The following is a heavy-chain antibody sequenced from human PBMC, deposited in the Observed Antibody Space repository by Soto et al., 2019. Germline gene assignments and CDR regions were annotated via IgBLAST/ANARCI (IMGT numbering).Heavy chain of an antibody. CDR3: AMAWDAYSSGWYAHFDY. CDR2: ISYDGSNK. J-gene: IGHJ4*02. CDR1: GFTFSSYG. D-gene: IGHD6-19*01. V-gene: IGHV3-30*03. Sequence: QVQLVESGGGVVQPGRSLRLSCAASGFTFSSYGMHWVRQAPGKGLEWVAVISYDGSNKYYADSVKGRFTISRDNSKNTLYLQMNSLRAEDTDVYYCAMAWDAYSSGWYAHFDYWGQGTLVTVSS.